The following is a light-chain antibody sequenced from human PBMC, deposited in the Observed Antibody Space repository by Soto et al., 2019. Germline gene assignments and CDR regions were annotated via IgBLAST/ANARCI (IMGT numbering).Light chain of an antibody. CDR2: KTS. Sequence: DIQMTQSPSIVSASVGDTVTITCRANQAVNPWLAWHQQKAGKVPRVLIYKTSDLENGVPSRFSGSGSETEITHTISNLQPADVATYYCQQYYSRESFGQGTKV. V-gene: IGKV1-5*03. CDR1: QAVNPW. CDR3: QQYYSRES. J-gene: IGKJ1*01.